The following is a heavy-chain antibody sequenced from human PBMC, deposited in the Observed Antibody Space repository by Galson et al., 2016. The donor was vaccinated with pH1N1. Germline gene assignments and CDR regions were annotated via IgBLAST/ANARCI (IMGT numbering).Heavy chain of an antibody. CDR1: GFTFSNFW. CDR2: IRQDGSEK. Sequence: SLRLSCAASGFTFSNFWMHWVRQAPGKGLEWVANIRQDGSEKYYVDSVRGRFTISRDNAKDSLYLQMNSLTAEDTAVYYCARARFEPWGQGTLVTVSS. J-gene: IGHJ5*02. CDR3: ARARFEP. V-gene: IGHV3-7*01.